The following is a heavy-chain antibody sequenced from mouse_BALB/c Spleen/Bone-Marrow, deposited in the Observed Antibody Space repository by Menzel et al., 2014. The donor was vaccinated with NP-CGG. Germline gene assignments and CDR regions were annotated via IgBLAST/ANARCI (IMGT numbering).Heavy chain of an antibody. J-gene: IGHJ2*01. CDR1: GFTFSSYA. Sequence: EVKLVESGGGLVKPGGSLKLSCAASGFTFSSYAMSRVRQTPEKRLEWVATISSGGSYTYYPDSVKGRFTISRDNAKNTLYLQMSSRRSEDTAMYYCARHGITRLLDYWGQGTTLTVSS. V-gene: IGHV5-9-3*01. CDR2: ISSGGSYT. CDR3: ARHGITRLLDY. D-gene: IGHD2-4*01.